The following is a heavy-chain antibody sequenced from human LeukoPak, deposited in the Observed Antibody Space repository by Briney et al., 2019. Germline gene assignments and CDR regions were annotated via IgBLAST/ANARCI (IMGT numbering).Heavy chain of an antibody. V-gene: IGHV4-59*01. D-gene: IGHD1-7*01. Sequence: SETLSLTCTVSGGSISSYYWNWIRQPPGKGLEWIGYIYYSGSTNYNPSLKSRVTISVDTSKNQFSLKLSSVTAADTAVYYCARDTGTTVLDAFDIWGQGTMVTVSS. J-gene: IGHJ3*02. CDR3: ARDTGTTVLDAFDI. CDR1: GGSISSYY. CDR2: IYYSGST.